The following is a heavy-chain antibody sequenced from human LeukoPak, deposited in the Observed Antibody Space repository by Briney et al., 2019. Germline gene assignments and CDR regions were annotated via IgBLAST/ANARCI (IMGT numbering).Heavy chain of an antibody. CDR2: IWYDGNNK. J-gene: IGHJ6*02. CDR1: GFTFSSYG. V-gene: IGHV3-33*01. D-gene: IGHD2-2*01. CDR3: ARDYCSSTSCPLSDYYYGMDV. Sequence: PGGSLRLSCAASGFTFSSYGMHWVRQAPGKGLEWVAVIWYDGNNKYYADSVKGRFTISRDNSKNTLYLQMNSLRAEDTAVYYCARDYCSSTSCPLSDYYYGMDVWGQGTTVTVSS.